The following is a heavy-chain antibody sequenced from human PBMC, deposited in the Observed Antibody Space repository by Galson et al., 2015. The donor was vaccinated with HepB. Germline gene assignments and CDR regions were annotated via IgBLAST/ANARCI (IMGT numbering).Heavy chain of an antibody. CDR2: TYYRSKWYN. CDR1: GDSVSSNSAA. Sequence: CAISGDSVSSNSAAWNWIRQSPSRGLEWLGRTYYRSKWYNDYAVSVKSRITINPDTSKNQFSLQLNSVTPEDTAVYYCAREGELTGHLSFDYWGQGTLVTVSS. CDR3: AREGELTGHLSFDY. D-gene: IGHD7-27*01. J-gene: IGHJ4*02. V-gene: IGHV6-1*01.